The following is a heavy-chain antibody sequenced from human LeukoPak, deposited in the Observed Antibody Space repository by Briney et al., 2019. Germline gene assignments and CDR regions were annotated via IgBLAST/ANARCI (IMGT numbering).Heavy chain of an antibody. V-gene: IGHV4-31*03. D-gene: IGHD2-15*01. Sequence: SETLSLTCTVSGGSISSGGYYWSWIRQHPGTGLEWIGYIHYSGSTYYNPSLKSRVTISVDTSKNQFSLKLSSVTAADTAVYYCARVVVVSVFDYWGQGTLVTVSS. CDR1: GGSISSGGYY. CDR3: ARVVVVSVFDY. J-gene: IGHJ4*02. CDR2: IHYSGST.